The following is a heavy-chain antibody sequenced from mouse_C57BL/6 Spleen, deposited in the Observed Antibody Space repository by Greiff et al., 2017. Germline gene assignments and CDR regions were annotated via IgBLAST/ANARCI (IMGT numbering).Heavy chain of an antibody. V-gene: IGHV3-6*01. CDR2: ISYDGSN. CDR3: ARIDYYGSSYVAMDY. CDR1: GYSITSGYY. Sequence: ESGPGLVKPSQSLSLTCSVTGYSITSGYYWNWIRQFPGNKLEWMGYISYDGSNNYNPSLKNRISITRDTSKNQFFLKLNSVTTEDTATYYCARIDYYGSSYVAMDYWGQGTSVTVSS. J-gene: IGHJ4*01. D-gene: IGHD1-1*01.